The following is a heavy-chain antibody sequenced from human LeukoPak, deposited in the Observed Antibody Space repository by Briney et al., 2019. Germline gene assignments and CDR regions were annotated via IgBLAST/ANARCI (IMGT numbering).Heavy chain of an antibody. Sequence: SVKVSCKASGGTYSSYAISWVRQAPGQGLEWMGGIIPIFGTANYAQKFQGRVTITADESTSTAYMELSSLRSEDTAVYYCTRDARTAVAGGNYHYYGMDVWGQGTTVTVSS. V-gene: IGHV1-69*13. CDR2: IIPIFGTA. CDR1: GGTYSSYA. CDR3: TRDARTAVAGGNYHYYGMDV. J-gene: IGHJ6*02. D-gene: IGHD6-19*01.